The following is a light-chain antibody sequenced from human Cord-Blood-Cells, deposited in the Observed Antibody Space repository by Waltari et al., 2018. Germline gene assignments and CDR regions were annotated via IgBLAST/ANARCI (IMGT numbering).Light chain of an antibody. CDR2: GAS. Sequence: EIVMTQSPATISVSPGERATLSCRASQSVSSNLAWYQQNPGQAPRLLIYGASTRATGIPARFSGSGSGTEFTLTISSLQSEDFAVYYCQQYNNWPYSFGQGTKLEIK. CDR3: QQYNNWPYS. CDR1: QSVSSN. V-gene: IGKV3-15*01. J-gene: IGKJ2*03.